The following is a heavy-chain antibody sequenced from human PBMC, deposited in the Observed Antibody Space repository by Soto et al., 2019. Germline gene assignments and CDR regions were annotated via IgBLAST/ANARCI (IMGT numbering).Heavy chain of an antibody. CDR3: ARGGGSSGYYYYYYGMDV. Sequence: GASVKVSYKASGYTFTSYDINWVRQATGQGLEWMGWMNPNSGNTGYAQKFQGRVTMTRNTSISTAYMELSSLRSEDTAVYYCARGGGSSGYYYYYYGMDVWGQGTTVTVSS. D-gene: IGHD3-22*01. V-gene: IGHV1-8*01. CDR2: MNPNSGNT. CDR1: GYTFTSYD. J-gene: IGHJ6*02.